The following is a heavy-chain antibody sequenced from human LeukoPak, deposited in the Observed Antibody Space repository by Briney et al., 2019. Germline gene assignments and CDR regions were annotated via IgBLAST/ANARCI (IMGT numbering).Heavy chain of an antibody. D-gene: IGHD6-19*01. J-gene: IGHJ4*02. Sequence: QPGGSLRLSCAASGFTFSNYGVHWVRQAPGKGLEWVASIRYDASNKYYADFVKGRFTISRDNSKNTLYLQMNSLRPEDTGVYYCARDLQWLVDYWGQGTLVTVSS. V-gene: IGHV3-30*02. CDR3: ARDLQWLVDY. CDR1: GFTFSNYG. CDR2: IRYDASNK.